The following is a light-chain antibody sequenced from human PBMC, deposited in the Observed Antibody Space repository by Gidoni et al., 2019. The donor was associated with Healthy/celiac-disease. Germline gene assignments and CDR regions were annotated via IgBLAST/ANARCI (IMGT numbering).Light chain of an antibody. J-gene: IGLJ2*01. CDR2: DVS. V-gene: IGLV2-11*01. Sequence: SSLTQPPSVSGSPGQSVTISCTGTSSDVGGYNYVSWYQQHPGKAPKLMIYDVSKRPSGVPDRFSGSKSGNTASLTISGLQAEDEADYYCCSYAGSLVVFGGGAKLTVL. CDR1: SSDVGGYNY. CDR3: CSYAGSLVV.